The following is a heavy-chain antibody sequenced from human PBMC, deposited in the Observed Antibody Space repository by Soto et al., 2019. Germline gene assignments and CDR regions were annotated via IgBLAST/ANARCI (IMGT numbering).Heavy chain of an antibody. CDR2: VSHDGRNT. V-gene: IGHV3-30*18. CDR3: AKGGRQWLVTSDFNY. D-gene: IGHD6-19*01. J-gene: IGHJ4*02. CDR1: GFTFSDYA. Sequence: VPLVESGGGVVQPGRSLRLSCAASGFTFSDYAMHWVRQAPGKGLEWVAVVSHDGRNTHYADSVKGRFTISRDSSKHTVSLEMTSLRAEDTAVYYCAKGGRQWLVTSDFNYWGQGALVTVSS.